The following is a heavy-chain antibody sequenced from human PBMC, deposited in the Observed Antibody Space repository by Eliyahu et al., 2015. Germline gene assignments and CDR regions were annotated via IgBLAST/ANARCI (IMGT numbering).Heavy chain of an antibody. CDR2: ITIYNGNL. V-gene: IGHV1-45*02. D-gene: IGHD3-3*01. CDR1: EXTFPYRY. CDR3: ARSSLYGDPYFFDS. Sequence: QMQLVQSGAQIKKPGSSVKISCTASEXTFPYRYLHWVRQAPGQALEWMGWITIYNGNLDYAQKFRGRVTITRETSLSTVHMELGGLRPDDTATYYCARSSLYGDPYFFDSWGQGTRVTVSS. J-gene: IGHJ4*02.